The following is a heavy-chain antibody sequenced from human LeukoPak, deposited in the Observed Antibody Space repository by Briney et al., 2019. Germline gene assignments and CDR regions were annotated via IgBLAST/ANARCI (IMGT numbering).Heavy chain of an antibody. CDR2: IYYSGST. Sequence: PSETLSLTCAVYGGSFSGYYWSWIRQPPGKGLEWIGYIYYSGSTNYNPSLKSRVTISVDTSKNQFSLKLSSVTAADTAVYYCARFGASGIAVAGTSGRDAFDIWGQGTMVTVSS. CDR3: ARFGASGIAVAGTSGRDAFDI. V-gene: IGHV4-59*01. CDR1: GGSFSGYY. J-gene: IGHJ3*02. D-gene: IGHD6-19*01.